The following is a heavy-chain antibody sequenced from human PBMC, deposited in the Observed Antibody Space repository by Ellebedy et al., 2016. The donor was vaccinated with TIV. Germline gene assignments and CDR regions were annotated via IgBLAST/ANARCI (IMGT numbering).Heavy chain of an antibody. CDR3: ARTALTGTTVRWFAP. CDR1: GYNFDYYL. V-gene: IGHV5-51*01. D-gene: IGHD1-7*01. J-gene: IGHJ5*02. CDR2: IYACYSDT. Sequence: GESLKISCQTSGYNFDYYLIAWVRQMPGKGLELMGMIYACYSDTRYSPSFQGQVTISADKSISTAYLQWSSLKASDTAMYYCARTALTGTTVRWFAPWGQGTLVTVSS.